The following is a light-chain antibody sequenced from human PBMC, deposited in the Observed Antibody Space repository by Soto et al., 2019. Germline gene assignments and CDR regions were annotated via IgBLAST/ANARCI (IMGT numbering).Light chain of an antibody. CDR2: GAS. J-gene: IGKJ4*01. CDR3: QQYSEWPLT. CDR1: RSISIS. V-gene: IGKV3-15*01. Sequence: EVVMTQSPATVSVSPGERTTLSCRASRSISISLAWYQQKPGLTPRLLIYGASTRATGIPDRFSASGPGTDFTLTISSLQAEDFAIYYCQQYSEWPLTFGGGTKVDIK.